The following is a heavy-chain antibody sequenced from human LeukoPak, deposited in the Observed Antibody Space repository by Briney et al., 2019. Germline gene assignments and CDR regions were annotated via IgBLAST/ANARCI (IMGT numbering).Heavy chain of an antibody. J-gene: IGHJ6*03. Sequence: PSETLSLTCTVSGYSISSGYYWGWIRQPPGKGLEWIGSIYHSGSTYYNPSLKSRVTISVDTSKNQFSLKLSSVTAADTAVYYWRGGLVVPAAPAGAYYYSRDAWGKGPTFTVS. CDR3: RGGLVVPAAPAGAYYYSRDA. CDR1: GYSISSGYY. CDR2: IYHSGST. D-gene: IGHD2-2*01. V-gene: IGHV4-38-2*02.